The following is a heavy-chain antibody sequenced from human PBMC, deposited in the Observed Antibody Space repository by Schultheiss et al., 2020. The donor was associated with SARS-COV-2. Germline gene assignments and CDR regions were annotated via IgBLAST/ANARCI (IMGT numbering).Heavy chain of an antibody. CDR1: GGSIRSGGYS. CDR3: ARGSPPFYGSGSYDY. V-gene: IGHV4-30-2*01. Sequence: SQTLSLTCAVSGGSIRSGGYSWSWIRQPPGKGLEWIGYIYHSGSTYYNPSLKSRVTISVDRSKNQFSLKLSSVTAADTAVYYCARGSPPFYGSGSYDYWGQGTLVTVAS. J-gene: IGHJ4*02. CDR2: IYHSGST. D-gene: IGHD3-10*01.